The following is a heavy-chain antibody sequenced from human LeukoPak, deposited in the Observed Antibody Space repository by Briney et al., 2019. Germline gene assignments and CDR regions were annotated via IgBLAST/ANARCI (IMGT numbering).Heavy chain of an antibody. D-gene: IGHD2/OR15-2a*01. CDR3: ARASSLSEISFDY. V-gene: IGHV4-59*01. J-gene: IGHJ4*02. CDR2: IYYSAST. CDR1: GGSISSYY. Sequence: ASETLSFTCTVSGGSISSYYWSWIRKPPGKGLEWIGYIYYSASTNYNPSLKSRVTISVDTSKNQFSLKLSSVTAADTAVYYCARASSLSEISFDYWGQGTLVTVSS.